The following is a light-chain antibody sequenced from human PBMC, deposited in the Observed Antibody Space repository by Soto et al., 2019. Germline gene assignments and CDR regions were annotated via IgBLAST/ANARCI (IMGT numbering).Light chain of an antibody. CDR3: AAWDDSLNGRWV. J-gene: IGLJ3*02. CDR2: SNN. CDR1: SSNIGSNT. Sequence: QSVLTQPPSASGTPGQRVTISCSGSSSNIGSNTVNWYQQLPGTAPKLLIYSNNQRPSGVPDRFSGSKSGTSASLAISGLQSEYEADYYCAAWDDSLNGRWVFGGGTKVTVL. V-gene: IGLV1-44*01.